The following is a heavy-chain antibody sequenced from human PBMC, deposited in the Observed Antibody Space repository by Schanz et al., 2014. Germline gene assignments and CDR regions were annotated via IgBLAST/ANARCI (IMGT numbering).Heavy chain of an antibody. CDR3: ATWSGTRRFHN. V-gene: IGHV4-34*01. CDR1: GGSFSGYW. J-gene: IGHJ4*02. Sequence: QVQLQQWGAGLLKPSETLSLTCAFSGGSFSGYWWTWVRQSPGKGLEWIGEVNHGGYTHYNPSLKSRVTVSVDMSKKQFSLRLSSVTAADTAAYYCATWSGTRRFHNWGQGTLVTVSS. D-gene: IGHD1-7*01. CDR2: VNHGGYT.